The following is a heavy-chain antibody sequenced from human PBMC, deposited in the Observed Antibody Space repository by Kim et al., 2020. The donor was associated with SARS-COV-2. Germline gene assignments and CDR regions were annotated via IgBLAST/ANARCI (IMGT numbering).Heavy chain of an antibody. Sequence: GGSLRLSCAVSGFTFRSYAMHWVRQAPGKGLEWVAVISYDGNNKYYADSVKGRFTISRDNSKNTLYLQMNSLRPEDTAVYYCAGLPGIAAAGTLYFYGMDVWRQGTTVTVSS. J-gene: IGHJ6*02. CDR1: GFTFRSYA. V-gene: IGHV3-30*04. D-gene: IGHD6-25*01. CDR2: ISYDGNNK. CDR3: AGLPGIAAAGTLYFYGMDV.